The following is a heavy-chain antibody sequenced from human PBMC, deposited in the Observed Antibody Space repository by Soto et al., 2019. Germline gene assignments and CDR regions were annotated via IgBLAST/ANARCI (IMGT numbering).Heavy chain of an antibody. J-gene: IGHJ5*02. CDR3: ARDMGEQLPFTRWFDP. Sequence: GSLRLSCAVYGGSFSGYYWSWIRQPPGKGLEWIGEINHSGSTNYNPSLKSRVTISVDTSKNQFSLKLSSVTAADTAVYYCARDMGEQLPFTRWFDPWGQGTLVTVSS. CDR1: GGSFSGYY. CDR2: INHSGST. V-gene: IGHV4-34*01. D-gene: IGHD3-16*01.